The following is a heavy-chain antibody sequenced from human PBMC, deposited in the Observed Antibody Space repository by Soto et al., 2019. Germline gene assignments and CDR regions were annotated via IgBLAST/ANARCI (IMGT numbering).Heavy chain of an antibody. Sequence: GGSLRLSCAASGFTFNSYGMHWVRQAPGKGLEWVAVISYNANKTYYADSVKGRFSISRDNSKNTLYLQMNSLRVDDTAKYYCAKGWFYDVLTGPDSWGQGTLVTVSS. D-gene: IGHD3-9*01. CDR2: ISYNANKT. J-gene: IGHJ5*01. CDR3: AKGWFYDVLTGPDS. V-gene: IGHV3-30*18. CDR1: GFTFNSYG.